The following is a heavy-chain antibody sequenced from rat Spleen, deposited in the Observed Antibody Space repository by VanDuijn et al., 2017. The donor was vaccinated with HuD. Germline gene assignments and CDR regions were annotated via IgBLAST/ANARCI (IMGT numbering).Heavy chain of an antibody. D-gene: IGHD1-11*01. Sequence: EVQLVESGGGLVQPGRSMKLSCAASGFTFSNYYMAWVRQAPTKGLEWVASISTGGVNTYYRDSVKGRFTISRDNANSTLYLQMNSLRSEDTATYYCARQGYGVYTNWFAYWGQGTLVTVSS. CDR2: ISTGGVNT. CDR3: ARQGYGVYTNWFAY. CDR1: GFTFSNYY. V-gene: IGHV5-25*01. J-gene: IGHJ3*01.